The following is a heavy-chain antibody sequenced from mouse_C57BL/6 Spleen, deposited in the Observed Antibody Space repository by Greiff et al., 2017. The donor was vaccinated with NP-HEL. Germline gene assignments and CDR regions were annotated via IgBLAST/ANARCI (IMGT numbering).Heavy chain of an antibody. CDR3: ARGDYYGKGFAY. Sequence: VQLQQPGAELVKPGASVKMSCKASGYTFTSYWITWVKQRPGQGLEWIGDIYPGSGSTNYNEKFKSKATLTVDTSSSTAYMQLSSLTSEDSAVYYCARGDYYGKGFAYWGQGTLVTVSA. V-gene: IGHV1-55*01. CDR2: IYPGSGST. CDR1: GYTFTSYW. D-gene: IGHD1-2*01. J-gene: IGHJ3*01.